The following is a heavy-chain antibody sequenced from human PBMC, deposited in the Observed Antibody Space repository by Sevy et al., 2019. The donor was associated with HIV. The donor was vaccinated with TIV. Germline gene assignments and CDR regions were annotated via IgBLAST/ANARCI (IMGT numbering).Heavy chain of an antibody. CDR1: GSSFESFA. CDR2: ISKSSSYI. D-gene: IGHD3-10*01. V-gene: IGHV3-21*04. Sequence: GGCLRLSCAASGSSFESFAMNWVRQAPGKGLEWVAYISKSSSYIYYADSVKGRFTISRDNAKNSLFLQMNSLGAEDTAMYYCTRGSGIDYYEKGMDLWGQGTTVTVSS. J-gene: IGHJ6*02. CDR3: TRGSGIDYYEKGMDL.